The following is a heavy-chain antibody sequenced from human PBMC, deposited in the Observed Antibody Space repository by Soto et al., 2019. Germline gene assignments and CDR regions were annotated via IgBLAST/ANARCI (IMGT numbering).Heavy chain of an antibody. D-gene: IGHD2-2*01. V-gene: IGHV1-69*01. CDR2: IIPIVGTG. CDR3: ARVVILVPTASTHYYYHMDV. J-gene: IGHJ6*02. Sequence: QVQLVQSGAEVRKPGSSVTVSCKASGGTFSNYAISWVRQAPGQGLGWMGGIIPIVGTGSYAQKFQGRVTITADEPTTTAYMEMNSLRFEDTAVYYCARVVILVPTASTHYYYHMDVWGPGTTVTVSS. CDR1: GGTFSNYA.